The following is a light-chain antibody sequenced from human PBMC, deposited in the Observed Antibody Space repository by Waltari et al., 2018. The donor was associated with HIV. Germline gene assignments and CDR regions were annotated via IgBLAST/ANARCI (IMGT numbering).Light chain of an antibody. Sequence: DIVMTQSPDSLAVSLGERATINCRSSQSVLYSSTNKNYIAWYQQRPGQPPKLLIYWASIRESGVPDRFSGSGSGTEFTLNISSLQAEDVAVYYCQQDYTTPYTFGQGTKLEIK. V-gene: IGKV4-1*01. CDR2: WAS. J-gene: IGKJ2*01. CDR1: QSVLYSSTNKNY. CDR3: QQDYTTPYT.